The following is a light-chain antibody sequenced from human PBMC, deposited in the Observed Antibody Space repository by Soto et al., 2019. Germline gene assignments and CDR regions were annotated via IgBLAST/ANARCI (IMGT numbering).Light chain of an antibody. J-gene: IGKJ5*01. V-gene: IGKV1-33*01. Sequence: PRTQAPSSLSASVGATVTITCQASQDISHYLNWYHQKPGKALRLLIYDASNLHPGVPSRFSGSGSGTEFSLNITRLQPEDGETYEGQQYEDLPITFCQGTRLEI. CDR2: DAS. CDR3: QQYEDLPIT. CDR1: QDISHY.